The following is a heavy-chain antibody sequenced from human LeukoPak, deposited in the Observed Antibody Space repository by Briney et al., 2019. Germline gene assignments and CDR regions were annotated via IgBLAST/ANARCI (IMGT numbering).Heavy chain of an antibody. V-gene: IGHV4-38-2*02. D-gene: IGHD1-7*01. CDR1: GYSISSGYY. Sequence: SETLSLTCTVSGYSISSGYYWGWIRQPPGKGLEWIGSIYHSGSTYYNPSLKSRVTISVDTSKNQFSLKLSSVTAADTAVYYCARVITGTTDYWGQGTLVTVSS. CDR3: ARVITGTTDY. J-gene: IGHJ4*02. CDR2: IYHSGST.